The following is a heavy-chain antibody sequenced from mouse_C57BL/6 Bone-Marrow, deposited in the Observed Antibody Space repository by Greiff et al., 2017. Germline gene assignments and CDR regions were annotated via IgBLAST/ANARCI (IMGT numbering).Heavy chain of an antibody. CDR1: GYAFSSYW. D-gene: IGHD1-1*01. Sequence: QVQLQQSGAELVKPGASVKISCKASGYAFSSYWMNWVKQRPGKGLEWIGLIYPGDGETNYNGKFKGKATLTADKSASTAYIQLNSLPTEDSAVYYCARYITTVVAEAYWGQGTILTVSS. V-gene: IGHV1-80*01. J-gene: IGHJ2*01. CDR2: IYPGDGET. CDR3: ARYITTVVAEAY.